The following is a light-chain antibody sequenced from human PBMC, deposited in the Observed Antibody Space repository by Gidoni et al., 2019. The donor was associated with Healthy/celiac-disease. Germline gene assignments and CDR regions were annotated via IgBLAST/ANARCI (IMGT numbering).Light chain of an antibody. Sequence: ETVLTQSPGTLSLSPGERAPLSCRASQSVSSSYLAWYQQKPGQAPSLLIYGASSSATGIPDKFSGSGSGTDFTLTISRLEPEDFAVYYCQQYGSSPPYTFGQXTKLEIK. CDR2: GAS. V-gene: IGKV3-20*01. CDR3: QQYGSSPPYT. J-gene: IGKJ2*01. CDR1: QSVSSSY.